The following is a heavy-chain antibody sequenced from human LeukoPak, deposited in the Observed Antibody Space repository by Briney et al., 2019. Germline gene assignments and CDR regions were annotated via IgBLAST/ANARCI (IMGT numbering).Heavy chain of an antibody. J-gene: IGHJ4*02. CDR1: GFTFSGSA. CDR2: IRSKSNSYAT. V-gene: IGHV3-73*01. CDR3: TRPQIDYGDYFDY. D-gene: IGHD4-17*01. Sequence: GGSLRLSCTAPGFTFSGSAVHWVRQASGKGLEWVARIRSKSNSYATAYAASVKGRFTISRDDSKNTAYLQMNSLKTEDTAVYYCTRPQIDYGDYFDYWGQGTLVTVSS.